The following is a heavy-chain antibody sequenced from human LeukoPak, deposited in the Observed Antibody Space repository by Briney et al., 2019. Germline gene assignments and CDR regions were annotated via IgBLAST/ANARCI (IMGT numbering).Heavy chain of an antibody. V-gene: IGHV3-48*04. Sequence: GGSLRLSCAASGFTFSSYNMNWVRQAPGKGLEWVSYICGRGNTITYADYVKCRFTTSSANGKPSLYLHMSSPRAEDMAVYYSARDPPALEDFDYWGQGTQVTVSS. J-gene: IGHJ4*02. CDR2: ICGRGNTI. CDR3: ARDPPALEDFDY. CDR1: GFTFSSYN.